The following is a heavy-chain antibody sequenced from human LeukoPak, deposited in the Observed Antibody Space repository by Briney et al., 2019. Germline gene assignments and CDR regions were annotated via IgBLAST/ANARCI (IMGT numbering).Heavy chain of an antibody. CDR2: IISSSNYI. J-gene: IGHJ4*02. V-gene: IGHV3-21*01. CDR3: ASLYGTYFDY. CDR1: GFTFDDYG. Sequence: GGSLRLSCAASGFTFDDYGMNWVRQAPGKGLEWVSSIISSSNYIYYADSVKGRFTISRDNAKNLLYLQMNSLRAEDTAVYYCASLYGTYFDYWGQGTLVTVSS. D-gene: IGHD3-10*01.